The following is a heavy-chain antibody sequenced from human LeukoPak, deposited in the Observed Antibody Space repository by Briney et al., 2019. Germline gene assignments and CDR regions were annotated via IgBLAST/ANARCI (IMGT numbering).Heavy chain of an antibody. V-gene: IGHV3-11*06. CDR2: ISTTGTYI. J-gene: IGHJ5*02. D-gene: IGHD1-1*01. Sequence: PGGSLRLSCAASGFIFRDYYMSWVRQAPGKGLEWISYISTTGTYINYADSVKGRFTISRDNVKNSLYLQMNSLRAEDTAVYYCARDWAPLNENWFDPWGQGTLVTVSS. CDR3: ARDWAPLNENWFDP. CDR1: GFIFRDYY.